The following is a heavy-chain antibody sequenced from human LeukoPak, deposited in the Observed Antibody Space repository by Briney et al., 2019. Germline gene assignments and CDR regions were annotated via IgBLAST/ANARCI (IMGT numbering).Heavy chain of an antibody. CDR2: ISSSSSTI. J-gene: IGHJ4*02. CDR1: GFTFSSYS. D-gene: IGHD3-10*01. Sequence: GGSLRLSCAASGFTFSSYSMNWVRQAPGKGLEWVSYISSSSSTIYYADSVKGRFTISRDNSKNTLYLQMNSLRAEDTAVYYCAKDSVNYYGSGSHSPSHWGQGTLVTVSS. CDR3: AKDSVNYYGSGSHSPSH. V-gene: IGHV3-48*01.